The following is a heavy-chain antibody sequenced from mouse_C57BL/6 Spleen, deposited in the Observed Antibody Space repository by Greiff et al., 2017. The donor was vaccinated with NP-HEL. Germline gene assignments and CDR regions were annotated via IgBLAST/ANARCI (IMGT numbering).Heavy chain of an antibody. D-gene: IGHD2-3*01. CDR2: IDPNSGGT. CDR1: GYTFTSYW. Sequence: VQLQQPGAELVKPGASVKLSCKASGYTFTSYWMHWVKQRPGRGLEWIGRIDPNSGGTKYNEKFKSKATLTVDQSSTTAYMQLSSLTSDDSEVYYCASSSMIAHLVDYWGQGTTLTVSS. CDR3: ASSSMIAHLVDY. V-gene: IGHV1-72*01. J-gene: IGHJ2*01.